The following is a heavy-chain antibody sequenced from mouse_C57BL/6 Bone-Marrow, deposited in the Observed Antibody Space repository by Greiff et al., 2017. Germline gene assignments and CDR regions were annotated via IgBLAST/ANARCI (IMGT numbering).Heavy chain of an antibody. CDR1: GFNIKDDY. J-gene: IGHJ2*01. V-gene: IGHV14-4*01. CDR2: IVPEIGDT. CDR3: SSFDVNYFDF. D-gene: IGHD2-3*01. Sequence: AQLKESGAELVRPGTSVKLSCTASGFNIKDDYIHWVNQRPEQGLEWIGWIVPEIGDTEFASKFPCKATITSDTSSYTSYLQPSSLTSEDTAVYYCSSFDVNYFDFWGQGTPLTVAS.